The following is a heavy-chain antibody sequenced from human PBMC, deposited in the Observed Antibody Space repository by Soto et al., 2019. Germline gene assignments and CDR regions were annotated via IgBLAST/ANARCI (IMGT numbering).Heavy chain of an antibody. CDR2: IYYSGST. CDR3: ASPSVELFSVDY. CDR1: GGSISSSSYY. V-gene: IGHV4-39*01. Sequence: QLQLQESGPGLVKPSETLSLTCTVSGGSISSSSYYWGWIRQPPGKGLEWIGSIYYSGSTYYNPSLKSRVTISVDTSKNQFSLKLSSVTAADTAVYYCASPSVELFSVDYWGQGTLVTVSS. J-gene: IGHJ4*02. D-gene: IGHD2-21*01.